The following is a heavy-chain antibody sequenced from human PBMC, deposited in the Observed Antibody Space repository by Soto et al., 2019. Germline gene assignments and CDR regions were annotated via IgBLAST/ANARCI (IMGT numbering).Heavy chain of an antibody. CDR3: ARGRGMDV. CDR2: IIPIFGTA. CDR1: GGTFSSYA. J-gene: IGHJ6*02. Sequence: SVKVSCKASGGTFSSYAISWVRQAPGQGLEWMGGIIPIFGTANYAQKLQGRVTMTTDTSTSTAYMELRSLRSDDTAVYYCARGRGMDVWGQGTTVTVSS. V-gene: IGHV1-69*05.